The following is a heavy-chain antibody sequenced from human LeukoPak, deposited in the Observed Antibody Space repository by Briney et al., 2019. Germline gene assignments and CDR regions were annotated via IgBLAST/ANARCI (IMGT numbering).Heavy chain of an antibody. D-gene: IGHD3-22*01. CDR2: IYHGDSDT. CDR1: GYGFTSYW. J-gene: IGHJ4*02. Sequence: GEALQISYKGAGYGFTSYWIGWGRPMPGKGGGWMGIIYHGDSDTRYSPSFQGQVTISADKSISTSYLQWSSLKASDTAMHYCARHNYYDSSGSAKAFDYWGQGTLVTVSS. CDR3: ARHNYYDSSGSAKAFDY. V-gene: IGHV5-51*01.